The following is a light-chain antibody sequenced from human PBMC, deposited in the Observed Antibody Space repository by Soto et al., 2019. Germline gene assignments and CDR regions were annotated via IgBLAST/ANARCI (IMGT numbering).Light chain of an antibody. CDR3: QSYDSSKKVV. CDR2: GNS. J-gene: IGLJ2*01. V-gene: IGLV1-40*01. CDR1: SSNIGAGYD. Sequence: QSVLTQPPSVSGAPGQRVTISCTGSSSNIGAGYDVHWYQQLPGTAPKLLIYGNSNRPSGVPDRFSGSKSCTSASLAITGLQAEDEADYYCQSYDSSKKVVFGGGTKVTVL.